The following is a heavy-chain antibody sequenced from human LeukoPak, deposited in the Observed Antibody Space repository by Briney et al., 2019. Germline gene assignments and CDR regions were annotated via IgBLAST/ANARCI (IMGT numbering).Heavy chain of an antibody. V-gene: IGHV3-21*01. D-gene: IGHD3-22*01. CDR2: ISSSSSYI. J-gene: IGHJ4*02. CDR3: ARDQGDAPYYYDSSGYYYDY. CDR1: GFTFSSYS. Sequence: GGSLRLSCAASGFTFSSYSMNWVRQAPGKGLEWVSSISSSSSYIYYADSVKGRFTISRDGAKNSLYLQMNSLRAEDTAVYYCARDQGDAPYYYDSSGYYYDYWGQGTLVTVSS.